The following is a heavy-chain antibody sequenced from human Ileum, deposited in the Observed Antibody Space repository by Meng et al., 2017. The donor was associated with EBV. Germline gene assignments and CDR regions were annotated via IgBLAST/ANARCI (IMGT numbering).Heavy chain of an antibody. CDR1: GDSISNEHW. CDR3: ASNGAFSLDH. Sequence: QVHLQESGPGLVGPSGTLSLTCRFSGDSISNEHWWSWVRQSPGKGLEWIGEIHHTRGPNYNPSLKSRVIISVDKSNNHFSLRLSAVTAADTAVYYCASNGAFSLDHWGQGTLVTVSS. J-gene: IGHJ4*02. V-gene: IGHV4-4*02. CDR2: IHHTRGP. D-gene: IGHD2-8*01.